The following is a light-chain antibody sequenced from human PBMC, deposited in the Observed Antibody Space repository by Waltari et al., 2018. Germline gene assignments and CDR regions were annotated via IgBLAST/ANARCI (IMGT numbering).Light chain of an antibody. CDR3: LQHDTYPFT. J-gene: IGKJ2*01. V-gene: IGKV1-17*03. Sequence: DIQMTQSPSTMSASVGDRVTITCRASQGISNHLGWFQQRPGKAPKRLIYGASTLQSGVPSRFSGSGSGTEFTLIISSLQPEDFATYYCLQHDTYPFTFGQGTKLEIK. CDR1: QGISNH. CDR2: GAS.